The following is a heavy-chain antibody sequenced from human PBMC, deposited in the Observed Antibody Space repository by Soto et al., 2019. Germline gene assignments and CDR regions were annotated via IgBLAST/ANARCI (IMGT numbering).Heavy chain of an antibody. CDR3: ARDCEASYYDILTGYPGAYGMDV. J-gene: IGHJ6*02. D-gene: IGHD3-9*01. V-gene: IGHV3-7*01. CDR2: IKQDGSEK. Sequence: PGGSLRLSCAASGFTFSSYWMSWVRQAPGKGLEWVANIKQDGSEKYYVDSVKGRFTISGDNAKNSLYLQMNSLRAEDTAVYYRARDCEASYYDILTGYPGAYGMDVWGQGTTVTVSS. CDR1: GFTFSSYW.